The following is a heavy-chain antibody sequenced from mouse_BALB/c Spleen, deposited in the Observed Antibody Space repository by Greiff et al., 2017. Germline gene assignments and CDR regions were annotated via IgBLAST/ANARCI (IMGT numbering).Heavy chain of an antibody. D-gene: IGHD2-4*01. Sequence: DVQLVESGGGLVQPGGSRKLSCAASGFTFSSFGMHWVRQALEKGLEWVAYISSGSSTIYYADTVKGRFTISRDNPKNTLFLQMTSLRSEDTAMYYCATYDYDNAYWGQGTLVTVSA. CDR2: ISSGSSTI. V-gene: IGHV5-17*02. J-gene: IGHJ3*01. CDR1: GFTFSSFG. CDR3: ATYDYDNAY.